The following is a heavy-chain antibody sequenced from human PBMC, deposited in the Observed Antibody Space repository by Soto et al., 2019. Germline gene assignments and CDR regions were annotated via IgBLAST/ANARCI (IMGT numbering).Heavy chain of an antibody. CDR2: IYHSGST. CDR1: GGSISSGGYS. D-gene: IGHD3-10*01. J-gene: IGHJ5*02. CDR3: ARSGYGSGSYKVLS. Sequence: SETLSLTCAVSGGSISSGGYSCNWIRQPPGKGLEWIGYIYHSGSTYYNPSLKSRVTISVDRSKNQFSLKLSSVTAADTAVYYCARSGYGSGSYKVLSWGQGTLVT. V-gene: IGHV4-30-2*02.